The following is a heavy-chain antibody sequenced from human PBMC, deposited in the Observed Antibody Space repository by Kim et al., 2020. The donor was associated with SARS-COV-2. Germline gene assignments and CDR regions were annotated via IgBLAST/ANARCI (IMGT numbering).Heavy chain of an antibody. CDR1: GGSFSGYY. Sequence: SETLSLTCAVYGGSFSGYYWSWIRQPPGKGLEWIGEINHSGSTNYNPSLKSRVTISVDTSKNQLSLKLSSVTAADTAVYFCARGTTVTPFFRHNWFDPWG. V-gene: IGHV4-34*01. CDR3: ARGTTVTPFFRHNWFDP. CDR2: INHSGST. D-gene: IGHD4-17*01. J-gene: IGHJ5*02.